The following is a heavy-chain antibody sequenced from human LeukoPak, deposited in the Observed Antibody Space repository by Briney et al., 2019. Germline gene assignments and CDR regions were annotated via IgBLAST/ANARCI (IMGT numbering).Heavy chain of an antibody. CDR1: GFTFSSYS. Sequence: QPGGSLRLSCAASGFTFSSYSMNWVRQAPGKGLEWVSYISSSSSTIYYADSVKGRLTISRDNAKNSLYLQMNSLRAEDTALYYCARDQAYDYVWGSNRYAYWGQGTLVTVSS. D-gene: IGHD3-16*02. CDR2: ISSSSSTI. J-gene: IGHJ4*02. V-gene: IGHV3-48*01. CDR3: ARDQAYDYVWGSNRYAY.